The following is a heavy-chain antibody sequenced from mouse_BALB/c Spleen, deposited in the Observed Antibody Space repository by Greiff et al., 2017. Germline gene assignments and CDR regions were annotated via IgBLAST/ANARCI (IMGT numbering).Heavy chain of an antibody. D-gene: IGHD4-1*01. CDR1: GYSITSGYY. CDR3: ARRTGTPYYYAMDY. V-gene: IGHV3-6*02. Sequence: ESGPGLVKPSQSLSLTCSVTGYSITSGYYWNWIRQFPGNKLEWMGYISYDGSNNYNPSLKNRISITRDTSKNQFFLKLNSVTTEDTATYYCARRTGTPYYYAMDYWGQGTSVTVSS. J-gene: IGHJ4*01. CDR2: ISYDGSN.